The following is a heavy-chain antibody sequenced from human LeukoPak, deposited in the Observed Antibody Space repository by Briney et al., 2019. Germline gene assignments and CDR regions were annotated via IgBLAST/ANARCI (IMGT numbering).Heavy chain of an antibody. D-gene: IGHD3-10*01. CDR1: GGSFSGYY. CDR3: ARASVLLSADF. CDR2: IDHSGST. Sequence: PSETLSLTCAVYGGSFSGYYWSWIRQPPGKGLEWIGEIDHSGSTNYNPSLKSRVTISVDMSKNQFSLRLTSVTAADTAVYYCARASVLLSADFWGQGTLVTVSS. V-gene: IGHV4-34*01. J-gene: IGHJ4*02.